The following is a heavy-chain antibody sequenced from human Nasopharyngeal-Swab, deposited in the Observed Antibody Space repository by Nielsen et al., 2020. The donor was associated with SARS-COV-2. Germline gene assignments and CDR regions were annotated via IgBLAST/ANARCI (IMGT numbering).Heavy chain of an antibody. J-gene: IGHJ6*03. CDR3: AVHSGYDLYYYYYMDV. V-gene: IGHV3-23*01. Sequence: GGSLRLSCEVSGFTFSSYAMNWVRHAPGKGLEWVSAISGSGASTYYADSVKGRFTISRHNSKNTLYLQMNSLRAEDTAVYYCAVHSGYDLYYYYYMDVWGKGTTVTVSS. D-gene: IGHD5-12*01. CDR2: ISGSGAST. CDR1: GFTFSSYA.